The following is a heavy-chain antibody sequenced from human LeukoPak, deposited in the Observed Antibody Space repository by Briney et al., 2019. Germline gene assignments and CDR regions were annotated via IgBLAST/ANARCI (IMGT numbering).Heavy chain of an antibody. CDR2: IYSGGSST. V-gene: IGHV3-74*01. J-gene: IGHJ3*02. CDR3: AGTSRSSAFDI. Sequence: PGGSLRLSCAASGFTFSSYWMHWVRQAPGKGLVWVSRIYSGGSSTRYADSVKGRFTISRDDAKNTLYLQMNSLRAEDTAAYYCAGTSRSSAFDIWGQGTIVTVSS. CDR1: GFTFSSYW.